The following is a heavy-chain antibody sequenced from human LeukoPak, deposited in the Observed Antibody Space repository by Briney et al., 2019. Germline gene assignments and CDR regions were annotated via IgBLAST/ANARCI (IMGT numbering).Heavy chain of an antibody. V-gene: IGHV3-23*01. J-gene: IGHJ6*02. CDR3: AKDLFYCSGGSCYTGEVYNYYGMDV. CDR2: ISGSGGST. CDR1: GFTFRNYA. Sequence: GGSLRLSCAASGFTFRNYAMSWVRQAPGKGLEWVLGISGSGGSTYYADSVKGRFTISRDNSKNTLYLQMKSLRAEDTAVYYCAKDLFYCSGGSCYTGEVYNYYGMDVWGQGTTVTVS. D-gene: IGHD2-15*01.